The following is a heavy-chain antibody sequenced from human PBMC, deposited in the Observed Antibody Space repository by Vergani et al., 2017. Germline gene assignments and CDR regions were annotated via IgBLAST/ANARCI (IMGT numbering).Heavy chain of an antibody. CDR1: GFTSSYYG. CDR2: ISYDGTQK. Sequence: QVHLVESGGGVVQPGRSLRLSCVVSGFTSSYYGTHWVRQAPGKGLERVAVISYDGTQKYYADSVKGRFTISRDNSKSTLDLQMNSLRTEDTAVYYCATKSCGTPGCQIGYFSEWGQGTLVTVSP. V-gene: IGHV3-30*03. CDR3: ATKSCGTPGCQIGYFSE. J-gene: IGHJ1*01. D-gene: IGHD1-1*01.